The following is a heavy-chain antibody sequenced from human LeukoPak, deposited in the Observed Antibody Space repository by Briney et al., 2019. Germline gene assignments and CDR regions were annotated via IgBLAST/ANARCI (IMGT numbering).Heavy chain of an antibody. CDR1: GLSFGFYA. J-gene: IGHJ4*02. CDR3: AKDFVRYNIQFDY. Sequence: AGGSLRLSCAASGLSFGFYAMSWVRQASGKGLEWVSSISGGGAGTYYTDSVRGRFTISRDNSKNTLYLQMDSLRAEDTALYYCAKDFVRYNIQFDYWGQGALVTVSS. V-gene: IGHV3-23*01. D-gene: IGHD1-14*01. CDR2: ISGGGAGT.